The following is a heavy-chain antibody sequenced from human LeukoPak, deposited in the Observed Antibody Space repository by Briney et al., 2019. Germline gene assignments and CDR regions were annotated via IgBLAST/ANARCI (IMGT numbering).Heavy chain of an antibody. D-gene: IGHD4-17*01. CDR2: IYPSGST. J-gene: IGHJ4*02. Sequence: SETLSLTCTVSGGSISSGTYYWSWIRQPAGKGLEWIGHIYPSGSTNYNPSLKSRITISIDTSKNQFSLKLSSVTAADTAVYYCARVGRSTVTTHIKYYFDYWGQGTLATVSS. CDR1: GGSISSGTYY. V-gene: IGHV4-61*10. CDR3: ARVGRSTVTTHIKYYFDY.